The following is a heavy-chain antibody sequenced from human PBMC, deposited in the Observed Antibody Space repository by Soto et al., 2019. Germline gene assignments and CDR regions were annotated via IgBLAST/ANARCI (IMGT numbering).Heavy chain of an antibody. V-gene: IGHV1-18*01. CDR1: GYTCTSDT. J-gene: IGHJ5*01. CDR2: ISANNDKT. Sequence: QFQLVQSGAEVKKPGASVKVSCKASGYTCTSDTVSWVRQAPGQGLEWIGWISANNDKTDFAQKVQHRVTLTTDTSTSTAYMAVRSVQSIDTAVYYCGRCGPWFECWGQGTLVSVS. CDR3: GRCGPWFEC. D-gene: IGHD2-21*01.